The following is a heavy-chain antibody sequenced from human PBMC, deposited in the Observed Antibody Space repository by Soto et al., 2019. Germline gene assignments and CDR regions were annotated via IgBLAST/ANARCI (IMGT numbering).Heavy chain of an antibody. CDR1: GDTFISYA. CDR3: ARALGERRFGAMDV. D-gene: IGHD3-10*01. V-gene: IGHV1-69*01. J-gene: IGHJ6*02. CDR2: LIPIFDTP. Sequence: QVQLVQSGAEVKKPGSSVKVSCKASGDTFISYAISWVRQAPGQGPEWMGGLIPIFDTPKYAQKFQGRVTITADESTNTAYMELSSLKFEDTGVYYCARALGERRFGAMDVWGQGTTVTVSS.